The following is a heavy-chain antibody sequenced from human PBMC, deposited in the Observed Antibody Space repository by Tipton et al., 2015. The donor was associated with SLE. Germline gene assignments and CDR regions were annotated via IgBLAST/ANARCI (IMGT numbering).Heavy chain of an antibody. CDR3: ASHRELAVPEAY. Sequence: QVQLVQSGPEVKKPGASVKVSCKASGYTFSSYGVTWVRQAPGQGLEWMGRISPYSGVTDYAQNFQGRVTMTRDTSISTAYMELSSLTSDDTAIYYCASHRELAVPEAYWGRGTLVTVSS. CDR2: ISPYSGVT. V-gene: IGHV1-2*06. CDR1: GYTFSSYG. J-gene: IGHJ4*02. D-gene: IGHD6-13*01.